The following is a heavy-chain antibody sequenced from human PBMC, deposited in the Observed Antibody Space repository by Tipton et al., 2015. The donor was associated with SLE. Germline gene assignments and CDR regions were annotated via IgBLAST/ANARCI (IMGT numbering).Heavy chain of an antibody. Sequence: TLSLTCAVSGGSISTGGYSWSWIRQPPGKGLEWIGYIYHSGSTYYNPSLKSRVTISADRSKNQFSWKLSSVTAADTAVYYCERPIGSGSSPDAFDIGGQGTMVTVSS. D-gene: IGHD3-10*01. CDR2: IYHSGST. J-gene: IGHJ3*02. CDR1: GGSISTGGYS. CDR3: ERPIGSGSSPDAFDI. V-gene: IGHV4-30-2*01.